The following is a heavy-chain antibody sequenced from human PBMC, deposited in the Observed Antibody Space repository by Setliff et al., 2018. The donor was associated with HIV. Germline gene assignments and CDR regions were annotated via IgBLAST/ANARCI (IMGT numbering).Heavy chain of an antibody. CDR3: ARHAVPHYYDSSGPS. Sequence: SETLSLTCSVTGASTSDNIYYWGWIRHSPGKGLEWIASAHYSGAIFYNPSLKSRVTTSLDTSKNQFSLKLNSVTAADTAVYYCARHAVPHYYDSSGPSWGPGTLVTVSS. CDR1: GASTSDNIYY. V-gene: IGHV4-39*07. CDR2: AHYSGAI. D-gene: IGHD3-22*01. J-gene: IGHJ5*02.